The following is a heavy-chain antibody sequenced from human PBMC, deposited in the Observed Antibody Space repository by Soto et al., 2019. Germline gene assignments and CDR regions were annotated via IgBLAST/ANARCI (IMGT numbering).Heavy chain of an antibody. CDR2: ISGSGDNT. CDR3: AKGGGRITMVREVYYYGMDV. D-gene: IGHD3-10*01. V-gene: IGHV3-23*01. Sequence: QSGGSLRLSCAASGFTFSNYAMTWVRQAPGKGLEWVSGISGSGDNTYYADSVKGRFTISRDNSKNTLYLQMNSLRAEDTALYYCAKGGGRITMVREVYYYGMDVWGQGTTVTVSS. J-gene: IGHJ6*02. CDR1: GFTFSNYA.